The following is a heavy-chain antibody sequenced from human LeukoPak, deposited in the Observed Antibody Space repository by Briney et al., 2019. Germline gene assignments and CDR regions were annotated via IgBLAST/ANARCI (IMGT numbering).Heavy chain of an antibody. V-gene: IGHV4-59*01. CDR1: GGSISSYY. Sequence: SETLSLTCTVSGGSISSYYWSWIRQPPGKGLEWIGYIYYSGSTNYNPSLKSRVTISVDTSKNQFSLKLSSVTAADTAVYYCARGRYSSSSRGDYWGQGTLVTVSS. CDR2: IYYSGST. CDR3: ARGRYSSSSRGDY. D-gene: IGHD6-6*01. J-gene: IGHJ4*02.